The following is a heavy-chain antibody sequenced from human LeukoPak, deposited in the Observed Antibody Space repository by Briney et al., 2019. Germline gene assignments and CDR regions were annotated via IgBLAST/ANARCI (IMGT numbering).Heavy chain of an antibody. CDR2: FDPEDGET. CDR3: ATDTAMPARGYYYYGMDV. CDR1: GYTLTELS. J-gene: IGHJ6*02. Sequence: ASVKVSCKVSGYTLTELSMHWVRQAPGKGLEWMGGFDPEDGETIYAQKFQGRVTMTEDTSTDTAYMELSSLRSEDTAVYYCATDTAMPARGYYYYGMDVWGQGTTVTVSS. V-gene: IGHV1-24*01. D-gene: IGHD5-18*01.